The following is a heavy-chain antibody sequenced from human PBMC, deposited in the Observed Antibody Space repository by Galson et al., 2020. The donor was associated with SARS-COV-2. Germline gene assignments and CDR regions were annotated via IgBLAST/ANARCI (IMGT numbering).Heavy chain of an antibody. V-gene: IGHV5-51*01. CDR2: IYPGDSDT. J-gene: IGHJ4*02. Sequence: GGSLRLSCKGSGYSFTSYWIGWVRQTPGKGLEWIGIIYPGDSDTRYSPSFQGQVTISADKSISTAYLQWSSLKASDTAMYYCARFPMVTAPFDYWGQGTLVTVSS. D-gene: IGHD5-18*01. CDR3: ARFPMVTAPFDY. CDR1: GYSFTSYW.